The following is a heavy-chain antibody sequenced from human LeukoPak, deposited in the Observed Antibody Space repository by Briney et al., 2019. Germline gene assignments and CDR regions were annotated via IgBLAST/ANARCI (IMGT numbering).Heavy chain of an antibody. Sequence: GRSLRLSCAASGFTFSSYAMHWVRQAPGKGLEWVAVISYDGSNKCYADSVRGRFTISRDNSKNTLYLQMNSLRAEDTAVYYCAREFPLNYYDSRALGAFDIWGQGTMVTVSS. V-gene: IGHV3-30-3*01. D-gene: IGHD3-22*01. J-gene: IGHJ3*02. CDR3: AREFPLNYYDSRALGAFDI. CDR1: GFTFSSYA. CDR2: ISYDGSNK.